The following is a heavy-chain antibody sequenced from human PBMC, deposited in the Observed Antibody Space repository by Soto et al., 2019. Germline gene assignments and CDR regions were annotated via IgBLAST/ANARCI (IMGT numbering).Heavy chain of an antibody. J-gene: IGHJ4*02. V-gene: IGHV1-69*01. D-gene: IGHD6-6*01. CDR2: IIPIFGTP. CDR1: GGSFSSYA. CDR3: AREYRSSSGRFDN. Sequence: QVQLVQSGAEVKKPGSSVKVSCKASGGSFSSYAISWVRQAPGQGLEWMGGIIPIFGTPSYEQKFQGRVTITADESTSTAYMELSSLRSEDTAVYYCAREYRSSSGRFDNWGQGTLVTVSS.